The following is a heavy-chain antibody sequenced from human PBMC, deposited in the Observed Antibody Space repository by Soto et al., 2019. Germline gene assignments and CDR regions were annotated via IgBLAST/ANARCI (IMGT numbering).Heavy chain of an antibody. J-gene: IGHJ4*02. D-gene: IGHD3-9*01. V-gene: IGHV4-61*01. CDR1: GCSVSSGSFY. Sequence: EILSLICTVSGCSVSSGSFYLSWIRQPPGKGLEWIGYIYYSGSTNYNPSLKSRVTISVDTSKNQFSLKLSSVTAADTAVYYCARDRSHYDILTGYTGGYYFDYWGQGTLVTVSS. CDR2: IYYSGST. CDR3: ARDRSHYDILTGYTGGYYFDY.